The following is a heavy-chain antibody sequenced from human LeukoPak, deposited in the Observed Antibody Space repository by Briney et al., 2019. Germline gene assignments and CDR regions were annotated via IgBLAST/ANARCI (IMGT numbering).Heavy chain of an antibody. D-gene: IGHD6-19*01. Sequence: TSETLSLTCTVSGGSISSYYWSWIRQPPGKGLEWIGYIYYSGSTNYNPPLKSRVTISVDTSKNQFSLKLSSVTAADTAVYYCARDWESGGWAYNWFDPWGREPWSPSPQ. CDR1: GGSISSYY. CDR2: IYYSGST. V-gene: IGHV4-59*01. CDR3: ARDWESGGWAYNWFDP. J-gene: IGHJ5*02.